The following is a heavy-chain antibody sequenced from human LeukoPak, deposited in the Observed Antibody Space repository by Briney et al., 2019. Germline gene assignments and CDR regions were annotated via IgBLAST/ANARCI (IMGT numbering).Heavy chain of an antibody. Sequence: GGSLGLSCAASGFTFTSYAMHWVRQAPGKGLEWVAVISYDGSNKYYADSVKGRFTFSRDNSKNTLDLQMNSLRAEDTAVYYCARDRYYGSGSYSFDYRGQGTLVTVSS. CDR1: GFTFTSYA. J-gene: IGHJ4*02. D-gene: IGHD3-10*01. CDR3: ARDRYYGSGSYSFDY. CDR2: ISYDGSNK. V-gene: IGHV3-30*04.